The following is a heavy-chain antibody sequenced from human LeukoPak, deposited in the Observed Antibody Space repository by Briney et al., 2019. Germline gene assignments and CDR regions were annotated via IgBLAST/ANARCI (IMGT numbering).Heavy chain of an antibody. J-gene: IGHJ4*02. CDR1: KFTFSHYG. V-gene: IGHV3-33*01. D-gene: IGHD4-11*01. CDR3: ARDAQRGFDYSNSLEY. CDR2: IWSDGTNQ. Sequence: PGGSLRLSCAASKFTFSHYGMHWVRQAPGKGLRWVAVIWSDGTNQYYADSVKGRFTISRDNFNNMLYLQMNSLRVDDTGVYYCARDAQRGFDYSNSLEYWGQGALVTVSS.